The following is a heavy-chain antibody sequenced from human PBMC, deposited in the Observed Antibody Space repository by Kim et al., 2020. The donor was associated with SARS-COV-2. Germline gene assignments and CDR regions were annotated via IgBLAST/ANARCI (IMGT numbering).Heavy chain of an antibody. CDR3: ARATWFGEYYYYGMDV. V-gene: IGHV4-31*03. J-gene: IGHJ6*02. D-gene: IGHD3-10*01. CDR2: IYYSGST. CDR1: GGSISSGGYY. Sequence: SETLSLTCTVSGGSISSGGYYWSWIRQHPGKGLEWIGYIYYSGSTYYNPSLKSRVTISVDTSKNQFSLKLSSVTAADTAVYYCARATWFGEYYYYGMDVWGQGTTVTVSS.